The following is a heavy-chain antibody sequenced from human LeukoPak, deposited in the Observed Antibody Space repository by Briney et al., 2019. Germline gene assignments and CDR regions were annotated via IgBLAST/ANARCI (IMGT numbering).Heavy chain of an antibody. CDR1: GDSVTSAY. CDR3: ARGGRERYSSGWTDAFDI. J-gene: IGHJ3*02. CDR2: INPSDGST. D-gene: IGHD6-19*01. Sequence: ASVKVSCKASGDSVTSAYMLCGPEAPGQGLEWMGIINPSDGSTRYAQKFQGRVNMTRDTSTSQVYMELSSLSYRATAVCYCARGGRERYSSGWTDAFDIWGQGTMVTVSS. V-gene: IGHV1-46*01.